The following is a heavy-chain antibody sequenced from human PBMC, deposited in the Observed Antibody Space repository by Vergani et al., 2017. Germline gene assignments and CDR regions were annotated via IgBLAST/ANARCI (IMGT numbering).Heavy chain of an antibody. CDR1: GYSISSGYY. CDR3: ARRRNIVAVRAYYYGMDV. Sequence: QVQLQESGPGLVKPSETLSLTCTVSGYSISSGYYWGWIRQPPGKGLEWIGSIYHSGSTYYNPSLKSRVTISVDTSKNQFSLKLRSVTAADTAVYYCARRRNIVAVRAYYYGMDVWGQGTTVTVSS. CDR2: IYHSGST. J-gene: IGHJ6*02. D-gene: IGHD5-12*01. V-gene: IGHV4-38-2*02.